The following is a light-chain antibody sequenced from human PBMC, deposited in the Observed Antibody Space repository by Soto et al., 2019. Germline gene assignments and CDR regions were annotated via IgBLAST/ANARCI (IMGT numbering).Light chain of an antibody. CDR1: QSVSSSY. V-gene: IGKV3-20*01. Sequence: EIVFTQSPGTLSLYPGERATLSCRASQSVSSSYLAWYQQKPGQAPRLLIYGASSRATGIPDRFSGSGSGTDFTLTISRLEPEDFAVYYCQQYGSSPRAFGQGTQVDIK. CDR2: GAS. J-gene: IGKJ1*01. CDR3: QQYGSSPRA.